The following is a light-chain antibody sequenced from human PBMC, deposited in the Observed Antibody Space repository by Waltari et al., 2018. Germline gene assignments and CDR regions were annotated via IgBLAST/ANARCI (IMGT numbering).Light chain of an antibody. CDR1: RLSSYY. Sequence: SSELTQDPAVSVALGQTVRITCQGDRLSSYYARWYPQKPGQAPVLVIYGKNNRPSGIPDRFSGSSSGNTASLTITGAQAEDEADYYCNSRDSSGNHRVVFGRGTKLTVL. CDR2: GKN. V-gene: IGLV3-19*01. CDR3: NSRDSSGNHRVV. J-gene: IGLJ2*01.